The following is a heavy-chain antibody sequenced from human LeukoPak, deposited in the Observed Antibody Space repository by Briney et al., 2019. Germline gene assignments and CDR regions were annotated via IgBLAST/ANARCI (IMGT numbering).Heavy chain of an antibody. Sequence: SETLSLTCTVSGGSISSSSYYWGWIRQPPGKGLEWIGSIYYSGSTYYNPSLKSRVTISVDTSKNQFSLKLSSVTAADTAVYYCARDVAGVIAVAGTGNWFDPWGQGTLVTVSS. D-gene: IGHD6-19*01. CDR3: ARDVAGVIAVAGTGNWFDP. CDR1: GGSISSSSYY. J-gene: IGHJ5*02. CDR2: IYYSGST. V-gene: IGHV4-39*07.